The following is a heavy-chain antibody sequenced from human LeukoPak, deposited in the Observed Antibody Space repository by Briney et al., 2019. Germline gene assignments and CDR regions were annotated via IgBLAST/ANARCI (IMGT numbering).Heavy chain of an antibody. CDR2: ISYDGSKK. J-gene: IGHJ4*02. CDR1: GFTFSSYA. Sequence: GGSLRLSCAASGFTFSSYAMHWVRQAPGKGLEWVAVISYDGSKKYYADSVKGRFTISRDNSKNTLYLQMNSLRAEDTAVYYCARAAYYYDSSGYLSPLDYWGQGTLVTVSS. V-gene: IGHV3-30*04. CDR3: ARAAYYYDSSGYLSPLDY. D-gene: IGHD3-22*01.